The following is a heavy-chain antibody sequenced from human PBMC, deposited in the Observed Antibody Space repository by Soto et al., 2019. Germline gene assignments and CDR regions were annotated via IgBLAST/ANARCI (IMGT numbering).Heavy chain of an antibody. V-gene: IGHV4-59*01. J-gene: IGHJ4*02. CDR2: VHDRGSP. CDR1: GASLRGSA. D-gene: IGHD3-16*01. Sequence: QVQLHESGPGLVKPSETLSLTCTVSGASLRGSAWTWIRQPAGKGLEWIGFVHDRGSPNSNPSRRRRVTLSLETAKNEVSLRLTEVTAADTARYCCARVPLPDGWGPWIHMFFDFWGRVTL. CDR3: ARVPLPDGWGPWIHMFFDF.